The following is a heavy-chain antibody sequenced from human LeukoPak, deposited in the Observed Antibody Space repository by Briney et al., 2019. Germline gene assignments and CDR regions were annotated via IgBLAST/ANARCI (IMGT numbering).Heavy chain of an antibody. J-gene: IGHJ6*04. CDR2: IIPIFGTA. V-gene: IGHV1-69*13. Sequence: SVKVSCKASGGTFSSYAISWVRQAPGQGLEWMGGIIPIFGTANYAQKFQGRVTITADESTSTAYMELSSLRSEDTAVYYCARNAVPDRPFSGMDVWGKGTTVTVSA. CDR1: GGTFSSYA. D-gene: IGHD2-2*01. CDR3: ARNAVPDRPFSGMDV.